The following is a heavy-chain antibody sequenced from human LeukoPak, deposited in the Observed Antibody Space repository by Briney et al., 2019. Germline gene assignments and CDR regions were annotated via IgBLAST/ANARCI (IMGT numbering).Heavy chain of an antibody. V-gene: IGHV3-7*01. CDR3: ARDNGVVHGVYYMGV. CDR1: GFTFSNYW. CDR2: IKQDGSEK. J-gene: IGHJ6*03. Sequence: GGSLRLSCAASGFTFSNYWMTWVRRAPGKGLEWVADIKQDGSEKLYVNSVRGRFTISRDNAKMSLFLQMNSLRDEDTAVYYCARDNGVVHGVYYMGVWGKGTTVTVS. D-gene: IGHD3-3*01.